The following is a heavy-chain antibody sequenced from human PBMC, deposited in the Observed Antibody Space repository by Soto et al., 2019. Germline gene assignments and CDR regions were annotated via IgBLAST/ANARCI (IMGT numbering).Heavy chain of an antibody. V-gene: IGHV1-69*01. CDR3: ARSQGSSASLEIYYYYYYGRDV. J-gene: IGHJ6*02. Sequence: QVQLVQSGAGVKKPASSVKVACKASGGTFRSYAISWVRQAPGQGLEWMGGSIPISDTTNYAQKFQGRVTITADESTSTAYMELSSLRSEDTAVYYCARSQGSSASLEIYYYYYYGRDVCGQGTTVTVYS. CDR2: SIPISDTT. CDR1: GGTFRSYA. D-gene: IGHD2-2*01.